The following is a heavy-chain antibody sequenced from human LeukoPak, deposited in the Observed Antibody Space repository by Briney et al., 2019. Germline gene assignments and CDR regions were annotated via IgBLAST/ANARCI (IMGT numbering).Heavy chain of an antibody. J-gene: IGHJ4*02. CDR3: ARDHGSDWHYFDY. D-gene: IGHD6-19*01. CDR1: GFTFSSYE. Sequence: GGSLRLSCAASGFTFSSYEMNWVRQAPGNGLEWVSYISSSGNTIYYADSVKGRFTISRDNAKNSLYRQMNSLRAEDTAVYYCARDHGSDWHYFDYWGQGTLVTVSS. V-gene: IGHV3-48*03. CDR2: ISSSGNTI.